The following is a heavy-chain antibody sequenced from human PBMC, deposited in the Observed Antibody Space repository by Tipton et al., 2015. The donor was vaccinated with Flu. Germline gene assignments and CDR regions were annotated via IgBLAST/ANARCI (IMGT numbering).Heavy chain of an antibody. CDR2: IRYDGSYK. Sequence: SLRLSCAASGFTFSSYDMNWVRQAPGKGLEWVAIIRYDGSYKYYAESVKGRFTISRDNSKNTLHLQMNSLRAEDTAVYYCAKVIPELVAGLDFWGQGTLVAVSS. V-gene: IGHV3-30*02. J-gene: IGHJ4*02. CDR1: GFTFSSYD. D-gene: IGHD6-19*01. CDR3: AKVIPELVAGLDF.